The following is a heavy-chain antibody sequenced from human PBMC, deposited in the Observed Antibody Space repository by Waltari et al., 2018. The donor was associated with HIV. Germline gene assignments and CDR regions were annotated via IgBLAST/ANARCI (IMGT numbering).Heavy chain of an antibody. CDR2: IYTGGST. Sequence: EVQLVESGGGLVQPGGSLRLSWSASGFTVSSNYMSWCRQAPGKGLEWVSIIYTGGSTYYAHSVKGRFTISRDNSKNTLHLQMNSLRAEDTAVYYCASPDTTMVHGHYYFYHMDVWGQGTTVTVSS. J-gene: IGHJ6*02. CDR1: GFTVSSNY. V-gene: IGHV3-66*01. D-gene: IGHD5-18*01. CDR3: ASPDTTMVHGHYYFYHMDV.